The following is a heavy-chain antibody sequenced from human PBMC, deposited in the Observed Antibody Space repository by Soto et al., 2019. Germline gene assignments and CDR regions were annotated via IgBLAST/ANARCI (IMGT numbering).Heavy chain of an antibody. J-gene: IGHJ6*02. Sequence: PSETLSLTCAVYGGSFSGYYWSWIRQPPGKGLEWIGEINHSGSTNYNPSLKSRVTISVDTSKNQFSLKLSSVTAADTAVYYCARIRGYYGSGSYYTRYYYYGMDVWDQGTTVTVSS. CDR2: INHSGST. CDR3: ARIRGYYGSGSYYTRYYYYGMDV. CDR1: GGSFSGYY. D-gene: IGHD3-10*01. V-gene: IGHV4-34*01.